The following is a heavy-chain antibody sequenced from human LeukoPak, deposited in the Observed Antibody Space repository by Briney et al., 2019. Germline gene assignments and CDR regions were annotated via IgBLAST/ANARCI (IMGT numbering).Heavy chain of an antibody. J-gene: IGHJ4*02. V-gene: IGHV3-30*04. Sequence: GRSLRLSCAASGFTFSSYAMHWVRQAPGKGLEWVAVISYDGSNKYYADSVKGRFTISRDNSKNTLYLQMNSLRAEDTAVYYCARAGSFRFDYWGQGTLVTVSS. D-gene: IGHD3-10*01. CDR3: ARAGSFRFDY. CDR2: ISYDGSNK. CDR1: GFTFSSYA.